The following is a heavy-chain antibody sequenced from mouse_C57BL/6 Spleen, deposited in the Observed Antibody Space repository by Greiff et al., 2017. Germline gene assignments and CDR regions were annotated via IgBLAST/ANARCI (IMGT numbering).Heavy chain of an antibody. Sequence: QVQLQQPGAELVMPGASVKLSCKASGYTFTSYWMPWVQQTPGQGLEWLGEIDPSDSYTNYTQKFKGTSTLTVDKSSGTAYMQLSSLTSEDSAVYYWARQTVSTTVVATCDWYFEVWGTGTTVTV. D-gene: IGHD1-1*01. CDR1: GYTFTSYW. CDR2: IDPSDSYT. V-gene: IGHV1-69*01. J-gene: IGHJ1*03. CDR3: ARQTVSTTVVATCDWYFEV.